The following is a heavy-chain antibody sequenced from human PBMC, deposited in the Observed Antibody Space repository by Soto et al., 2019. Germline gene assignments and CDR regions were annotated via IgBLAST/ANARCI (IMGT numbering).Heavy chain of an antibody. Sequence: SETLSLTCAVYGGSFSGYYWSWIRQPPGRGLEWIGEINHSGSTNYNPSLKSRVTISVGTSKNQFSLKLSSVTAADTAVYYCARGLYSYCSGGSCYSEGAYWFDPWGQGTLVTVSS. V-gene: IGHV4-34*01. J-gene: IGHJ5*02. CDR2: INHSGST. D-gene: IGHD2-15*01. CDR1: GGSFSGYY. CDR3: ARGLYSYCSGGSCYSEGAYWFDP.